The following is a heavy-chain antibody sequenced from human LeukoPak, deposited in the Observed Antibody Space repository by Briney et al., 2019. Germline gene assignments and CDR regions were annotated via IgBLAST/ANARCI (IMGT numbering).Heavy chain of an antibody. CDR3: GRLALTPWYFDL. Sequence: PGGSLRLSCAASGFTVSSNYINWVRQAPGKGLEWVSIIYSDGRTFYADSVKGRFTISRENSKNTVYLQMNSLRAEDTAVYYCGRLALTPWYFDLWGRGTLVTVSS. J-gene: IGHJ2*01. D-gene: IGHD5-12*01. CDR1: GFTVSSNY. CDR2: IYSDGRT. V-gene: IGHV3-53*01.